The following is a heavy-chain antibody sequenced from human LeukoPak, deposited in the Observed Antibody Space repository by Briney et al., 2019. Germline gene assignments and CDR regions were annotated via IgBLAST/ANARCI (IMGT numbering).Heavy chain of an antibody. CDR2: IYYSGST. CDR3: AGTYYYDSSGYYYTRSEAFDI. CDR1: GGSISSYY. V-gene: IGHV4-59*01. D-gene: IGHD3-22*01. J-gene: IGHJ3*02. Sequence: PSETLSLTCTVSGGSISSYYWSWLRQPPGKGLEWGGYIYYSGSTNYNPSLKSRVTISVDTSKNQFSLKLSSVTAADTAVYYCAGTYYYDSSGYYYTRSEAFDIWGQGTMVTVSS.